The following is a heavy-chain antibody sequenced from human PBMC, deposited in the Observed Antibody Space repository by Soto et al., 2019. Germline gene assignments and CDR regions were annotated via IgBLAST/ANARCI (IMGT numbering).Heavy chain of an antibody. CDR2: ISYDGSNK. J-gene: IGHJ6*02. D-gene: IGHD6-19*01. Sequence: GGSLRLSCAASGFTFSSYGMHWVRQAPGKGLEWVAVISYDGSNKYYADSVKGRFTISRDNSKNTLYLQMNSLRAEDTAVYYCAKELGIAVAGITYYYYGMDVWGQGTTVTVSS. CDR1: GFTFSSYG. CDR3: AKELGIAVAGITYYYYGMDV. V-gene: IGHV3-30*18.